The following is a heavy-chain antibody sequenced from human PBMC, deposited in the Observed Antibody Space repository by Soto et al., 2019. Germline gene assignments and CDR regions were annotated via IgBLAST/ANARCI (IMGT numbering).Heavy chain of an antibody. CDR2: IYWDDDK. CDR1: GFSLSTSGAG. Sequence: QITLKESGPTLVKPTQTLTLTCTFSGFSLSTSGAGVAWIRQPPGTPLEWLALIYWDDDKRYRPSLESRLTITNDTSKNQVVLTLTNMDSVDTATYYCAYLPCSGGSCYWFSFSGMDVWGQGTTVIGSS. J-gene: IGHJ6*02. D-gene: IGHD2-15*01. V-gene: IGHV2-5*02. CDR3: AYLPCSGGSCYWFSFSGMDV.